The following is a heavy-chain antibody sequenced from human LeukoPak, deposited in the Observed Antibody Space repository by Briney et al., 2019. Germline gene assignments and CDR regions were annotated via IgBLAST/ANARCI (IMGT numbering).Heavy chain of an antibody. CDR3: ARGGGQSSDYYDSSGYRGGVDY. CDR2: INPSGGST. CDR1: GYTFTSYY. Sequence: ASVKVSCEASGYTFTSYYMHWVRQAPGQGLEWMGIINPSGGSTSYAQKFQGRVTMTGDMSTSTVYMELSSLRSEDTAVYYCARGGGQSSDYYDSSGYRGGVDYWGQGTLVTVSS. V-gene: IGHV1-46*01. D-gene: IGHD3-22*01. J-gene: IGHJ4*02.